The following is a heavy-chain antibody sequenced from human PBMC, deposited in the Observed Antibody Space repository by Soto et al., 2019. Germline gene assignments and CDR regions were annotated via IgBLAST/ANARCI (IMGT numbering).Heavy chain of an antibody. D-gene: IGHD1-1*01. CDR3: ARVRQGCSANNCYFDP. J-gene: IGHJ5*01. CDR2: VHISGHS. CDR1: GCSVRAPDW. V-gene: IGHV4-4*02. Sequence: SETLSLTCTLSGCSVRAPDWWNLFRPSPDKGLEWIAEVHISGHSNYNPSLRSRVSVSIDSSKNQFYLNLNSVTAADTAIYYCARVRQGCSANNCYFDPWGQGTQVTVSS.